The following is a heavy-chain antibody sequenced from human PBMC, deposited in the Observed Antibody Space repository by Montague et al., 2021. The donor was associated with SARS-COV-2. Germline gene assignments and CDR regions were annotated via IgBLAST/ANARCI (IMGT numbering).Heavy chain of an antibody. CDR2: TYYRSKWYN. Sequence: CAISGDSVSSNSAAWNWIRQSPSRGLEWLGRTYYRSKWYNDYAVSVKSRITIKPDTSKNQFSLQLNSVTPEDTAVYYCARDTRIQLWFDRDYYYGMDVWGQGTTVTVSS. CDR1: GDSVSSNSAA. V-gene: IGHV6-1*01. CDR3: ARDTRIQLWFDRDYYYGMDV. D-gene: IGHD5-18*01. J-gene: IGHJ6*02.